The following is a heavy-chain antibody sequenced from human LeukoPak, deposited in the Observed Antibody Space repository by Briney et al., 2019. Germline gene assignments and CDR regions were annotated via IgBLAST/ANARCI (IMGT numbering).Heavy chain of an antibody. CDR1: GFTFSSYG. J-gene: IGHJ4*02. CDR3: AKDDSRGSYYVGDYFDY. CDR2: IRYDGSNK. D-gene: IGHD1-26*01. Sequence: PGGSLRLSCEASGFTFSSYGMHWVRQAPGKGLEWVAFIRYDGSNKYYADSVKGRFTISRDNSKNTLYLQVNSLRAEDTAVYYCAKDDSRGSYYVGDYFDYWGQGTLVTVSS. V-gene: IGHV3-30*02.